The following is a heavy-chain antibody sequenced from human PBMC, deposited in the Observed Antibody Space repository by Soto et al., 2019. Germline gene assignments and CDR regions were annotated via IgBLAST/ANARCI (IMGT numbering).Heavy chain of an antibody. J-gene: IGHJ6*02. CDR1: GFNFIDFG. CDR2: ISGSGGST. Sequence: WGSLRLSWRTSGFNFIDFGMSWIRQAPGKGLEWVSVISGSGGSTYYADSVKGRFAISRDNSKNTLYLQINSLRVEDTAVYYCARMQGPTAYYYAMDVWGQGTTVTVSS. CDR3: ARMQGPTAYYYAMDV. D-gene: IGHD1-1*01. V-gene: IGHV3-23*01.